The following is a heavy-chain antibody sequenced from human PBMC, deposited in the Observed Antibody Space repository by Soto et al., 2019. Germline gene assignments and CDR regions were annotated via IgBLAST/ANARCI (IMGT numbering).Heavy chain of an antibody. Sequence: EVQLLESGGGLVQPGGSLRLSCAASGFTFSSYAMSWVRQAPGKGLEWVSAISGSGGSTYYADSVKGRFTISRDNSKNTLYLQMNSLRAEDTAVYYCALRRGVVPAAIRFDYWGQGTLVTVSS. CDR2: ISGSGGST. CDR3: ALRRGVVPAAIRFDY. V-gene: IGHV3-23*01. J-gene: IGHJ4*02. CDR1: GFTFSSYA. D-gene: IGHD2-2*02.